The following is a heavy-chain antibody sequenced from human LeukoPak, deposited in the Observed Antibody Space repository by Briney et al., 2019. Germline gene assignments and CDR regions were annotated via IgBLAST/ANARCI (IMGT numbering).Heavy chain of an antibody. CDR3: ARYHTALNY. D-gene: IGHD5-18*01. V-gene: IGHV3-53*01. CDR2: IYSGGST. J-gene: IGHJ4*02. Sequence: GGSLRLSCAASGFSVSSDYMTWVRQAPGKGLEWVSVIYSGGSTYYADSVKGRFTISRDNSKNTLYLQMNNLRVEDTAVYICARYHTALNYWGQGTLVTASS. CDR1: GFSVSSDY.